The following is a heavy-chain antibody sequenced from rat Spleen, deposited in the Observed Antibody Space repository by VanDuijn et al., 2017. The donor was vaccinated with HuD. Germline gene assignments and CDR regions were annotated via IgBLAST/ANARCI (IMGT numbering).Heavy chain of an antibody. Sequence: EVQLVESGGGLVQPGRSLKLSCTASGFTYSNYVMAWVRQAPTKGLEWIASIRAGADTTYYRDSVKGRFTISRDNAQNTLYLQMDSLRSEDTATYYCTREIAFYFDYWGQGVMVTVSS. CDR2: IRAGADTT. J-gene: IGHJ2*01. CDR1: GFTYSNYV. CDR3: TREIAFYFDY. D-gene: IGHD1-2*01. V-gene: IGHV5S13*01.